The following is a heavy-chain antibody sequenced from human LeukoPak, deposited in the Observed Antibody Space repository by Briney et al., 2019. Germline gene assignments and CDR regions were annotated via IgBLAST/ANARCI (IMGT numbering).Heavy chain of an antibody. CDR1: GGSISSSSYY. CDR3: ARRRNWNSFDY. CDR2: IYYSGST. Sequence: PSETLSLTCTVSGGSISSSSYYWGWIRQPPGKGLEWIGSIYYSGSTYYNPSLKSRVTISVDTSKNQFSLKLSSVTAADTAVYYCARRRNWNSFDYWGQGTLVTVSS. J-gene: IGHJ4*02. V-gene: IGHV4-39*07. D-gene: IGHD1-1*01.